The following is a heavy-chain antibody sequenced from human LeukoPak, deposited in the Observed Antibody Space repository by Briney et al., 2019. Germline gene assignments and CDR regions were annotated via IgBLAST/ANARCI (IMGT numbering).Heavy chain of an antibody. CDR1: GFTFDDYA. D-gene: IGHD2-15*01. J-gene: IGHJ6*02. V-gene: IGHV3-9*01. CDR3: AKAYCSGGSCYYSLDV. Sequence: GGSLRLSCAASGFTFDDYAMHWVRQAPGKGLKWVSGISWNSGSIGYADSVKGRFTISRDNAKNSLYLQMNSLRAEDTALYYCAKAYCSGGSCYYSLDVWGQGTTVTVSS. CDR2: ISWNSGSI.